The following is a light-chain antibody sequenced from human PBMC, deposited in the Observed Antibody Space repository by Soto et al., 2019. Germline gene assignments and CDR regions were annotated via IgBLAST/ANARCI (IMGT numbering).Light chain of an antibody. Sequence: DIQLTQSPSSLSASVGDRVTITCRASESVTIWLAWYQQKPGKAPRLLIYDASTLEGGVPSRFSASGSGTEFTLTISSLQPDDFATYYCEQYDSRSPWTFGKGTKIEIK. CDR3: EQYDSRSPWT. CDR1: ESVTIW. CDR2: DAS. J-gene: IGKJ1*01. V-gene: IGKV1-5*01.